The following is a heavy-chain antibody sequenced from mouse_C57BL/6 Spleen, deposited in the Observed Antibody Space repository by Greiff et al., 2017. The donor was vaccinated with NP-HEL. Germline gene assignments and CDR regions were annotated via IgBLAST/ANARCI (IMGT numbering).Heavy chain of an antibody. CDR1: GFTFTDYY. D-gene: IGHD1-1*01. V-gene: IGHV7-3*01. J-gene: IGHJ4*01. CDR3: ARFIYYYGSSPYYAMDY. Sequence: DVKLVESGGGLVQPGGSLSLSCAASGFTFTDYYMSWVRQPPGKALEWLGFIRNKANGYTTESSASVNGRFTISRDNAQSILYLQMNALRAEDSATYYCARFIYYYGSSPYYAMDYWGQGTSVTVSS. CDR2: IRNKANGYTT.